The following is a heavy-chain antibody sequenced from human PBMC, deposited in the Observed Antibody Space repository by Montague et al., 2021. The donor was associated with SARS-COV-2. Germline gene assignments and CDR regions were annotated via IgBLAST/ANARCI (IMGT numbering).Heavy chain of an antibody. CDR1: GFTFSNYD. CDR2: ISTSAYTT. V-gene: IGHV3-48*03. Sequence: SLRLFCAASGFTFSNYDMNWVRQAPGKGPEWISYISTSAYTTSYAGSVKGRFTISRDNGKNSLYLQMNSLRVEDTAVYYCTRDYRSIVGDGLDIWGQGTKVTVYS. J-gene: IGHJ3*02. D-gene: IGHD3-16*02. CDR3: TRDYRSIVGDGLDI.